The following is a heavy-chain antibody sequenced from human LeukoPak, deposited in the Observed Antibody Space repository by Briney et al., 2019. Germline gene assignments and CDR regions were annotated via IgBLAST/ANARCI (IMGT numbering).Heavy chain of an antibody. J-gene: IGHJ4*02. Sequence: GGSPRLSCAASGFTFSSYAMSWVRQAPGKGLEWVSAISGSGGSTYYADSVKGRFTISRDNSKNTLYLQMNSLRAEDTAVYYCAKDLVSRYFDWLLGYYFDYWGQGTLVTVSS. CDR3: AKDLVSRYFDWLLGYYFDY. CDR2: ISGSGGST. CDR1: GFTFSSYA. V-gene: IGHV3-23*01. D-gene: IGHD3-9*01.